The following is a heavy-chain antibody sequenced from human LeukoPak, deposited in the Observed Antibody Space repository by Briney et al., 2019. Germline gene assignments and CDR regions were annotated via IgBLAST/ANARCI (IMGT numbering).Heavy chain of an antibody. J-gene: IGHJ5*02. V-gene: IGHV4-34*01. D-gene: IGHD3-10*01. CDR3: ARARPWVRGVIGVHWFDP. CDR2: INHSGST. CDR1: GGSFSGYY. Sequence: SETLSLTCAVYGGSFSGYYWSWIRQPPGKGLEWIGEINHSGSTNYNPSLKSRVTISVDTSKNQFSLKLSSVTAADTAVYYCARARPWVRGVIGVHWFDPWGQGTLVTVSS.